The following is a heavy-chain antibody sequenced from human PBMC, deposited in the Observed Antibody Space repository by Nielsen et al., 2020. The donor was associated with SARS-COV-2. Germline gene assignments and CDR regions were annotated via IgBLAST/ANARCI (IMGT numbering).Heavy chain of an antibody. J-gene: IGHJ5*02. CDR2: INHSGST. CDR3: ARGLRGYSYPGSSEGTTWFDP. V-gene: IGHV4-34*01. D-gene: IGHD5-18*01. Sequence: SETLSLTCAVYGGSFSGYYWSWIRQPTGKGLEWIGEINHSGSTNYNPSLKSRVTISVDTSKNQFSLKLSSVTAADTAVYYCARGLRGYSYPGSSEGTTWFDPWGQGTLVTVSS. CDR1: GGSFSGYY.